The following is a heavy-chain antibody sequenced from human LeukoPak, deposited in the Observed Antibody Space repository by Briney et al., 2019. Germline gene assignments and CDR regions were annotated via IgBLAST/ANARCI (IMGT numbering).Heavy chain of an antibody. J-gene: IGHJ6*02. CDR3: ARMSLDSSGWYLISSRYYYGMDV. D-gene: IGHD6-19*01. Sequence: GASVKVSCKASGYTFTSYDISWVRQATGQGLEWMGWMNPNSGNTGYAQKFQGKVTMTRNTSISTAYMELSSLRSEDTAVYYCARMSLDSSGWYLISSRYYYGMDVWGQGTTVTVSS. V-gene: IGHV1-8*01. CDR2: MNPNSGNT. CDR1: GYTFTSYD.